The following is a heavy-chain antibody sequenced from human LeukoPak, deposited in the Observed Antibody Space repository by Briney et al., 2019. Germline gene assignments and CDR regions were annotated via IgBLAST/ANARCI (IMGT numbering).Heavy chain of an antibody. D-gene: IGHD3-3*01. CDR2: INHSGIT. V-gene: IGHV4-38-2*01. CDR3: ARGITIFGVATIYYFDY. CDR1: GYSISRGYS. J-gene: IGHJ4*02. Sequence: SETLSLTCAVYGYSISRGYSWGWIRQPPGKGLEWVGNINHSGITSYHPSLKSRVTISVDTTKHQLSLKLTSVTAADTAVYYCARGITIFGVATIYYFDYWGQGSLVTVSS.